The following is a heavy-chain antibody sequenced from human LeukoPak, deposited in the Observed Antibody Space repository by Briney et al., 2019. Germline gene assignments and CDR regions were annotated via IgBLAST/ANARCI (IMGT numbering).Heavy chain of an antibody. V-gene: IGHV3-23*01. CDR1: GFPFSSYA. J-gene: IGHJ4*02. CDR2: IIASGGST. CDR3: AKGADGSYGLYYFDY. D-gene: IGHD3-10*01. Sequence: GGSLRLSCAASGFPFSSYAMSWVRQAPGKGLEWVSSIIASGGSTYYADSVRGRFTISRDNSKNTVYLQMNTLRAEDTAVYYCAKGADGSYGLYYFDYWGQGTLVTVSS.